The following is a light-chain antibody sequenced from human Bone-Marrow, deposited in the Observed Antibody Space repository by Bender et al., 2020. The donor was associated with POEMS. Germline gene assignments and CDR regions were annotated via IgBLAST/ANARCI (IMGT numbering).Light chain of an antibody. J-gene: IGLJ1*01. CDR3: CSFGGLGV. CDR2: GVT. Sequence: QSGLTQPASVSGSPGQSITISCTGTSSDIGSYVYVSWYQQHPGKAPKLMIFGVTNRPSGFSNRFPGSKAGNTAYLTFSGLQDEDEADYYCCSFGGLGVFGSGTTVTVL. CDR1: SSDIGSYVY. V-gene: IGLV2-14*03.